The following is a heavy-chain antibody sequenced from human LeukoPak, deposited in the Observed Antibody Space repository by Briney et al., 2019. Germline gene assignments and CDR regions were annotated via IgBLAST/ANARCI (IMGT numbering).Heavy chain of an antibody. D-gene: IGHD3-10*01. Sequence: SETLSLTCAVYGGSFSGYYWSRIRQPPGKGLEWIGEINHSGSTNYNPSLKSRVTISVDTSKNQFSLKLSSVTAADTAVYYCARGRSIIWFGELFGGFDPWGQGTLVTVSS. CDR1: GGSFSGYY. J-gene: IGHJ5*02. CDR3: ARGRSIIWFGELFGGFDP. CDR2: INHSGST. V-gene: IGHV4-34*01.